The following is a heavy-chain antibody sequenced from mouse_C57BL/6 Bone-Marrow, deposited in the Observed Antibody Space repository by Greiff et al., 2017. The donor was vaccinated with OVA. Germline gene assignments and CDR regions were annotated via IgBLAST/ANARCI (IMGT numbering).Heavy chain of an antibody. V-gene: IGHV14-4*01. CDR3: TTWIYGISFDY. J-gene: IGHJ2*01. D-gene: IGHD2-1*01. Sequence: EVQLQQSGAELVRPGASVKLSCTASGFNIKDDYMHWVKQRPEQGLEWIGWIDPENGDTEYASKFQGKATITADTSSNTAYLQLSSLTSEDTAVYYCTTWIYGISFDYWGQGTTLTVSS. CDR2: IDPENGDT. CDR1: GFNIKDDY.